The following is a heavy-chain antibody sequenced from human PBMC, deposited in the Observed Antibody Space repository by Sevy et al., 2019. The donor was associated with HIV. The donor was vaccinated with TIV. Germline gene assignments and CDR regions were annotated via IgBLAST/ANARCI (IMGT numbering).Heavy chain of an antibody. Sequence: ASVKVSCKASGYTFTTYPIGWVRQAPGQGLEWMGWISTYSGETRDAQKFQCRATMTTDTSTSTAYLELRSLRSDDTAVYYCARDSDGSGHYYADYFDYWGQGTLVTVSS. J-gene: IGHJ4*02. V-gene: IGHV1-18*01. CDR2: ISTYSGET. D-gene: IGHD3-22*01. CDR1: GYTFTTYP. CDR3: ARDSDGSGHYYADYFDY.